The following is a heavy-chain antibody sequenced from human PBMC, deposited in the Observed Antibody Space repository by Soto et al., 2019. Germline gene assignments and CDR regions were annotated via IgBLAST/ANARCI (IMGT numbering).Heavy chain of an antibody. V-gene: IGHV3-23*01. J-gene: IGHJ4*02. D-gene: IGHD6-19*01. CDR3: AKDFYSSGWGPDY. Sequence: GGSLRLSCSASGFTFSDSAMSWVRQAPGKGLEWVSVISGSGGSTYYADSVKGRFTISRDNSKNTLYLQMNSLRAEDTALYYCAKDFYSSGWGPDYWGQGTLVTVSS. CDR1: GFTFSDSA. CDR2: ISGSGGST.